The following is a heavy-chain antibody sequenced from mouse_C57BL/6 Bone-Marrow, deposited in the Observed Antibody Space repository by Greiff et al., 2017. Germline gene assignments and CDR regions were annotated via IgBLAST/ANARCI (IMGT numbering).Heavy chain of an antibody. D-gene: IGHD1-1*01. CDR2: IYPGNSDT. V-gene: IGHV1-5*01. CDR1: GYTFTSYW. J-gene: IGHJ2*01. CDR3: TIAACYSFDY. Sequence: EVQLQQSGTVLARPGASVKMSCKTSGYTFTSYWMHWVNQRPGQGLEGIGAIYPGNSDTSYNQKFKGKAKRTAVTSASTAYMELSSLTNVDSAVYSCTIAACYSFDYWGQGTTLTVSS.